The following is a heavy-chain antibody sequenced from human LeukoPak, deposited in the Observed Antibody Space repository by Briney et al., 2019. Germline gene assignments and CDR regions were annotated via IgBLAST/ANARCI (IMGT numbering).Heavy chain of an antibody. J-gene: IGHJ4*02. CDR2: IYYTGSA. CDR1: GGSIRSPDYY. CDR3: ASGMATTFFQY. V-gene: IGHV4-30-4*01. D-gene: IGHD1-14*01. Sequence: SETLSLTCTVSGGSIRSPDYYWSWIRQPPGKGLEWLGHIYYTGSAYYNPSLKSRVKLSIGTSSNQFYLKVTSVTAADTAVYFCASGMATTFFQYWGQGNLVTVSS.